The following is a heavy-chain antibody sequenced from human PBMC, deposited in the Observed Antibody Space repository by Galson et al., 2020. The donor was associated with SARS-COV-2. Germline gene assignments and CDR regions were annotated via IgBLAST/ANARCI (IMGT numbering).Heavy chain of an antibody. CDR1: GGSVSSGSYY. J-gene: IGHJ6*03. V-gene: IGHV4-61*01. D-gene: IGHD2-8*01. CDR3: ARVKPGVVLMVYASFYYYYMDV. CDR2: IYYSGST. Sequence: SETLSLTCTVSGGSVSSGSYYWSRIRQPPGKGLEWIGYIYYSGSTNYNPSLKGRVTISVHTSKNQFSLKLRSVTAAATAVYYCARVKPGVVLMVYASFYYYYMDVWGKGTTVTVSS.